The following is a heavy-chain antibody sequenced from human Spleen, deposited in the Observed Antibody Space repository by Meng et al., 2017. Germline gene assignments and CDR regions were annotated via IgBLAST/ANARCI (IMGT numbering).Heavy chain of an antibody. Sequence: QGQLAPWGAGLLKPPETLSLPWFVSGGSFSDYYWSWIRQPPGKGLEWIGEINHSGSTNYNPSLESRATISVDTSQNNLSLKLSSVTAADSAVYYCARGPTTMAHDFDYWGQGTLVTVSS. J-gene: IGHJ4*02. CDR1: GGSFSDYY. CDR3: ARGPTTMAHDFDY. V-gene: IGHV4-34*01. D-gene: IGHD4-11*01. CDR2: INHSGST.